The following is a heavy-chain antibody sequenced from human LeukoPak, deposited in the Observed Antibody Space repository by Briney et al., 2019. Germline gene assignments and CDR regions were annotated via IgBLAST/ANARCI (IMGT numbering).Heavy chain of an antibody. CDR2: IFPIVGTA. V-gene: IGHV1-69*13. J-gene: IGHJ4*02. CDR3: ARESNAGSSWLYY. CDR1: GGTFSSYA. D-gene: IGHD6-13*01. Sequence: SLKVSCKASGGTFSSYAISWVRQTPGQGLERIGGIFPIVGTANNAQKFQGRVTITADESTSTAYMELSSRRSEETPVYYLARESNAGSSWLYYWGKGTLVSV.